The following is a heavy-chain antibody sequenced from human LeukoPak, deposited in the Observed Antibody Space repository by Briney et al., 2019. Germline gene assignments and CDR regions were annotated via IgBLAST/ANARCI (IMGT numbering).Heavy chain of an antibody. CDR3: ARWAAAVKYYYYYGMDV. V-gene: IGHV3-66*01. CDR1: GFTVSSNY. J-gene: IGHJ6*02. CDR2: IYSGGST. D-gene: IGHD6-13*01. Sequence: GGSLRLSCAASGFTVSSNYMSWVRQAPGKGLEWVSVIYSGGSTYYADSVKGRLTISRDNSKNTLYLQMNSLRAEDTAVYYCARWAAAVKYYYYYGMDVWGQGTTVTVSS.